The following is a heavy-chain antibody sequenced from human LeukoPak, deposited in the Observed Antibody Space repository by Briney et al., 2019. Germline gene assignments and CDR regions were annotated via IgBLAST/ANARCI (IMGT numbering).Heavy chain of an antibody. CDR2: ITGGGADT. CDR3: AKGTLGHCNGASCYPLDY. Sequence: PGGSLRLSCAASGFAFSNYAMAWVRQAPGKEPEWVSVITGGGADTYQIDSVKGRFTISRDNSKNTLYLQMNSLRAEDTAVHFCAKGTLGHCNGASCYPLDYWGQGTLVTVSS. D-gene: IGHD2-15*01. V-gene: IGHV3-23*01. J-gene: IGHJ4*02. CDR1: GFAFSNYA.